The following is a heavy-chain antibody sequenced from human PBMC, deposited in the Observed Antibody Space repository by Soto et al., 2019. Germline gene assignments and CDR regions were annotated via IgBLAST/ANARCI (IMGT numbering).Heavy chain of an antibody. CDR1: GFTFSSYS. D-gene: IGHD3-16*01. J-gene: IGHJ4*02. CDR3: AKEVGAYTLYYFDY. Sequence: PGGSLRLSCAASGFTFSSYSMNWVRQAPGKGLEWVAVISYDGSNKYYADSVKGRFTISRDNSKNTLYLQMNSLRAEDTAVYYCAKEVGAYTLYYFDYWGQVTLVTVSS. CDR2: ISYDGSNK. V-gene: IGHV3-30*18.